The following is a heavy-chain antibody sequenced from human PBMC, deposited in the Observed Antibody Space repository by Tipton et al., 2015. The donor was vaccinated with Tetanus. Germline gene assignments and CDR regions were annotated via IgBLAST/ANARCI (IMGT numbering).Heavy chain of an antibody. CDR3: ARSGYYSRAYYHYRMDV. V-gene: IGHV4-61*01. Sequence: TLSLTCTVSGGSVRSGSYYWSWIRQPPGKGLEWIGYVYYSGSTNYNPSLKSRVTISVDTSKNQFSLNLSSVTAADTAVYYCARSGYYSRAYYHYRMDVWGQGTAVSVSS. J-gene: IGHJ6*02. CDR2: VYYSGST. D-gene: IGHD3-9*01. CDR1: GGSVRSGSYY.